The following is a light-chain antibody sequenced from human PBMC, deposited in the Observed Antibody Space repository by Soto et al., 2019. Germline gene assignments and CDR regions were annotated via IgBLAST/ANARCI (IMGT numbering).Light chain of an antibody. CDR1: SSNIGSNS. CDR3: ATWDETLNGRV. CDR2: SDN. J-gene: IGLJ3*02. Sequence: QSVLTQPPSASGTPGQRVTISCSGSSSNIGSNSVNWYHQVAGTAPKLLIHSDNQRPSGVPDRFSGSKSGTSASLAISGLHSADDADYYCATWDETLNGRVFGGGTKVTVL. V-gene: IGLV1-44*01.